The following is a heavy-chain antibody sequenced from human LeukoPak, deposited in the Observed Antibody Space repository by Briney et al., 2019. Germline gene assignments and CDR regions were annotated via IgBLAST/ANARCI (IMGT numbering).Heavy chain of an antibody. CDR3: ARGLQENLAWLTAFSAFDI. CDR1: GYTFTSYG. CDR2: ISAYNGNT. D-gene: IGHD6-19*01. Sequence: ASVKVSCKASGYTFTSYGISWVRQAPGQGLEWMGWISAYNGNTNYAQKLQGRVTMTTDTSTSTAYMELRSLRSDDTAVYYCARGLQENLAWLTAFSAFDIWGQGALVTVSS. V-gene: IGHV1-18*01. J-gene: IGHJ4*02.